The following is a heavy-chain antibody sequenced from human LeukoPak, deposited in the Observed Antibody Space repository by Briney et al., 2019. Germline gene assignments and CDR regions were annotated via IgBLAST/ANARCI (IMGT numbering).Heavy chain of an antibody. CDR2: ISYDGSNK. Sequence: GGSLRLSCAASGFTFSSYGMHWVRPAPGKGLEWVAVISYDGSNKYYADSVKGRFTISRDNSKNTLYLQMNSLRAEDTAVYYCAKHGSGSYYNGLNFDYWGQGTLVTVSS. V-gene: IGHV3-30*18. J-gene: IGHJ4*02. CDR3: AKHGSGSYYNGLNFDY. D-gene: IGHD3-10*01. CDR1: GFTFSSYG.